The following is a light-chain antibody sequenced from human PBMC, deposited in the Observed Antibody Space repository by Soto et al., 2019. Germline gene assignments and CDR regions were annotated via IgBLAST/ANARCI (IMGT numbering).Light chain of an antibody. CDR3: QQYGSSTWT. J-gene: IGKJ1*01. CDR1: QSVSRSY. V-gene: IGKV3-20*01. Sequence: EIVLTQSPGTLSLSPGERATLSGRASQSVSRSYLAWYQQKPGQAPRXXIYGASSRETGIPDRFSGSGSWTECTLTISRLEPEDFEVDYCQQYGSSTWTFGQGTKVDIK. CDR2: GAS.